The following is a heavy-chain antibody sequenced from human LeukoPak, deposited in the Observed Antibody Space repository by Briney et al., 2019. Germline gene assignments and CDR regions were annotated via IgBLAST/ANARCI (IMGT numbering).Heavy chain of an antibody. Sequence: GGSLRLSCGSTAFNFTAYWMHWVRQDPRQGLLWVARINSDGTTTNYVDSVKGRFTISRDNAKNTLFLQMNRLRAEDTAVYFCSERNGGYGPWGQGALVTVSS. CDR3: SERNGGYGP. CDR1: AFNFTAYW. D-gene: IGHD5-12*01. CDR2: INSDGTTT. J-gene: IGHJ5*02. V-gene: IGHV3-74*01.